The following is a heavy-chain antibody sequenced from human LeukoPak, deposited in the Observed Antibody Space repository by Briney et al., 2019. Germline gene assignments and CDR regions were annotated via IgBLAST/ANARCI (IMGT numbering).Heavy chain of an antibody. CDR1: GGSISSYY. J-gene: IGHJ6*02. CDR3: ARHEDAHYYYYGMDV. Sequence: SETLSLTCTVSGGSISSYYWSWIRQPPGKGLEWIGYIYYSGSTNYNPSLKSRVTISVDTSKNQFSLKLSSVTAADTAVYYCARHEDAHYYYYGMDVWGQGTTVTVSS. CDR2: IYYSGST. V-gene: IGHV4-59*08.